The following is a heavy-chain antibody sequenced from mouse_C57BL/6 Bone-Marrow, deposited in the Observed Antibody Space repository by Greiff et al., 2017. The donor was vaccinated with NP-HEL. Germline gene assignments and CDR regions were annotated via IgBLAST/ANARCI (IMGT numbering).Heavy chain of an antibody. J-gene: IGHJ2*01. CDR2: IYPGDGDT. Sequence: VKLQESGAELVKPGASVKISCKASGYAFSSYWMNWVKQRPGKGLEWIGQIYPGDGDTNYNGKFKGKATLTADKSSSTAYMQLSSLTSEDSAVYFCARGAVASLHYFDYWGQGTTLTVSS. CDR3: ARGAVASLHYFDY. D-gene: IGHD6-1*01. V-gene: IGHV1-80*01. CDR1: GYAFSSYW.